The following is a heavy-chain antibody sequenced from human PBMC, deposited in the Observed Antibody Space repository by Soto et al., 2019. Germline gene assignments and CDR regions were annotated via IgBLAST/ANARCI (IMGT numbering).Heavy chain of an antibody. V-gene: IGHV3-30*18. CDR1: GFTFSSYG. J-gene: IGHJ4*02. CDR2: ISYDGSNK. D-gene: IGHD3-10*01. CDR3: AKSGYYGPFDD. Sequence: PGGSLRLSCAASGFTFSSYGMHWVRQAPGKGLEWVAVISYDGSNKYYADSVKGRFTISRDNSKNTLYLQMNSLRAEDTAVYYCAKSGYYGPFDDWGQGTLVTVSS.